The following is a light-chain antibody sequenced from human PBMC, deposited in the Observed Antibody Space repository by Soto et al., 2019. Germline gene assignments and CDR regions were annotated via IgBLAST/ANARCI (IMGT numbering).Light chain of an antibody. CDR1: SGHSTYA. J-gene: IGLJ2*01. CDR3: QTWGTAIHDVV. CDR2: LNSDGSH. V-gene: IGLV4-69*01. Sequence: QSVLTQSPSASASLGASAKLTCTLSSGHSTYAIAWHQQQPDKGPRYLMKLNSDGSHSKGDGIPDRFSGSSSGAERHLTISSLQSEDEADYYCQTWGTAIHDVVFGGGTKLTVL.